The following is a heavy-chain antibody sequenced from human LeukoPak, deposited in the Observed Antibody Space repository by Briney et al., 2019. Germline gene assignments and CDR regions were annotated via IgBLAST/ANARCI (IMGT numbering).Heavy chain of an antibody. D-gene: IGHD4-11*01. V-gene: IGHV7-4-1*02. CDR3: ARENTVTTIDP. CDR1: GYTFTNYA. Sequence: ASVTVSCKASGYTFTNYAMNWVRRAPGQGLEWMGWINTNTGNPTYAQGFTGRFVFSLDTSVSTAYLQISSLKAEDTAVYYCARENTVTTIDPWGQGTLVTVSS. CDR2: INTNTGNP. J-gene: IGHJ5*02.